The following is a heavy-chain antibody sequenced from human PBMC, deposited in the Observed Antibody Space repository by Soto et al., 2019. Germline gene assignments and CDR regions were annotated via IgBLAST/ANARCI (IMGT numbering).Heavy chain of an antibody. CDR3: ANGRATYGLPTHDY. CDR2: INHRGST. Sequence: SETLSLTCAVYGGSFSGYYWSWIRQPPGKGLEWIGEINHRGSTNYNPSLKSRVTISVDTSKTQFSLKLSSVTAEDTAVYYCANGRATYGLPTHDYWGQGTLVTVSS. D-gene: IGHD3-10*01. CDR1: GGSFSGYY. V-gene: IGHV4-34*01. J-gene: IGHJ4*02.